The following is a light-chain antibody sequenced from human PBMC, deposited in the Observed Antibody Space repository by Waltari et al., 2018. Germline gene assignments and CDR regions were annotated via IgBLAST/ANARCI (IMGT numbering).Light chain of an antibody. CDR3: QQYYITPPT. Sequence: DIVMTQSPDSLTVSLGERATVNFKSSQSVLSSSNNKNFLAWSQQKPGQPPKLLIYWASTRGSGVPDRFSGSGSGTDFTLTISSLQAEDVAVYYCQQYYITPPTFGQGTKVEIK. V-gene: IGKV4-1*01. CDR1: QSVLSSSNNKNF. CDR2: WAS. J-gene: IGKJ1*01.